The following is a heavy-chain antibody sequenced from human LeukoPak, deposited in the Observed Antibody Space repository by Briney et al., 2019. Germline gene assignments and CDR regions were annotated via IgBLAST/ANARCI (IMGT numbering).Heavy chain of an antibody. CDR1: GGSISCYY. D-gene: IGHD2-2*01. CDR2: IYYSGST. CDR3: AIDTLGYCSSTSCPGDYYYYYMDV. J-gene: IGHJ6*03. Sequence: SETLSLTCTVAGGSISCYYWSWLRQPPGKVLEWGGYIYYSGSTYYNPSLKSRVTISVDTSKNQFSLQRSSVTAADTAVYYCAIDTLGYCSSTSCPGDYYYYYMDVWGKGTTVTVSS. V-gene: IGHV4-59*01.